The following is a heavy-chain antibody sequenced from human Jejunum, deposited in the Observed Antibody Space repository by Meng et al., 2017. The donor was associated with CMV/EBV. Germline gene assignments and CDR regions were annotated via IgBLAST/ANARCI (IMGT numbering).Heavy chain of an antibody. CDR3: AKYAKGVRSGNIYAMDV. CDR2: IYSGGIDT. Sequence: TVSSYPRSWVRQAPGKGLEWVSMIYSGGIDTYYADSVKGRFTTSRDNSKNMLYLQMNSLRAEDTAVYYCAKYAKGVRSGNIYAMDVWGQGTTVTVSS. J-gene: IGHJ6*01. V-gene: IGHV3-23*03. CDR1: TVSSYP. D-gene: IGHD2-8*01.